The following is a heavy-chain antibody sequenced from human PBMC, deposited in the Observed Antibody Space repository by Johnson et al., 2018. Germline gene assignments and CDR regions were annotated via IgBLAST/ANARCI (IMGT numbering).Heavy chain of an antibody. CDR2: ISSSGSTI. J-gene: IGHJ3*02. D-gene: IGHD3-16*01. CDR1: GFTFSDYD. V-gene: IGHV3-11*01. Sequence: QVQLVESGGGLVKPGGSLRLSCAASGFTFSDYDMSWIRQAPGKGLECVSYISSSGSTIYYADSVKGQFTISRDSAKNTLYLQMNSLRAEDTAVYYCAREGWNGGDAFDIWGQGTMVTVSS. CDR3: AREGWNGGDAFDI.